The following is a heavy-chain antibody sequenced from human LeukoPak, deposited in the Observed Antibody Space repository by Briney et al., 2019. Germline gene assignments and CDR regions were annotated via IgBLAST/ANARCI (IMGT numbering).Heavy chain of an antibody. J-gene: IGHJ4*02. CDR3: AKDFLFRGDYFDY. CDR1: GFTFSSYA. CDR2: ISGSGGST. D-gene: IGHD2/OR15-2a*01. V-gene: IGHV3-23*01. Sequence: PGGPLRLSCAASGFTFSSYAMSWVRQAPGKGLGWVSAISGSGGSTYYADSVKGRFTISGDNSKNTLYLQMNSLRAEDTAVYYCAKDFLFRGDYFDYWGQGTLVTVSS.